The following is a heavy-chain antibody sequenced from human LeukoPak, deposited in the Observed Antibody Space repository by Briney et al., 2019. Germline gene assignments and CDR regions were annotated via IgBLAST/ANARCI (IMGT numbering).Heavy chain of an antibody. J-gene: IGHJ6*02. Sequence: GGSLRLSSAAPGFTFSDPYMDWVRPVPGKGLEWVGRIRDKAKTNNTEYAPSVNGRFSISRDDSRNTLYLQMNSLKTEDTAVYYCARGPTATHSYHYGMDIWGQGTTVTVSS. D-gene: IGHD4-17*01. CDR1: GFTFSDPY. V-gene: IGHV3-72*01. CDR3: ARGPTATHSYHYGMDI. CDR2: IRDKAKTNNT.